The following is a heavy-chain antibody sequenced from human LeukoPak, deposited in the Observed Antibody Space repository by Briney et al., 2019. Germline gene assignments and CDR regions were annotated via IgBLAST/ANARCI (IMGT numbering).Heavy chain of an antibody. Sequence: AGGSLRLSCAASGSTFSSYWMSWVGQAPGKGLEWVANIKQDGSEKYYVDSVKGRFTISRDNARNSLYLQMHSLRAEDTAFYYCTRDIKGDYFFDYWGQGTLVTVSS. CDR3: TRDIKGDYFFDY. CDR2: IKQDGSEK. J-gene: IGHJ4*02. D-gene: IGHD2-21*02. V-gene: IGHV3-7*03. CDR1: GSTFSSYW.